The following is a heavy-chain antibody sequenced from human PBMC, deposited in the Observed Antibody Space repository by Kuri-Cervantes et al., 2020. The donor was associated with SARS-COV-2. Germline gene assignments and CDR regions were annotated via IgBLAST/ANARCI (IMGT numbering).Heavy chain of an antibody. J-gene: IGHJ6*02. V-gene: IGHV1-69*10. CDR3: ARGGSLPSCYDILTGYYSGYNYYYGMDV. D-gene: IGHD3-9*01. CDR2: IIPILGIA. Sequence: SVKVSCKASGGTFSSYAISWVRQAPGQGLEWMGGIIPILGIANYAQKFQGRVTITADKSTSTAYMELSSLRSEDTAVYYCARGGSLPSCYDILTGYYSGYNYYYGMDVWGQGTTVTSP. CDR1: GGTFSSYA.